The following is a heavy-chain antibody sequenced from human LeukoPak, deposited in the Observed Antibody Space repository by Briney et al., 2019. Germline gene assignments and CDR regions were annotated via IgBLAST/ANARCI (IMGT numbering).Heavy chain of an antibody. V-gene: IGHV3-23*01. D-gene: IGHD5-24*01. CDR2: SGGGGST. CDR3: AKSGYIRFDY. Sequence: SGGGGSTNYADSVKGRFTISRDNSKDTLYLQMNNLRAEDTAVYYCAKSGYIRFDYWGQGALVTVSS. J-gene: IGHJ4*02.